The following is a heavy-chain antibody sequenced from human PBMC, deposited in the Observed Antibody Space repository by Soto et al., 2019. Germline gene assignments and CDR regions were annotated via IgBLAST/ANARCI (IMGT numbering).Heavy chain of an antibody. V-gene: IGHV4-39*01. J-gene: IGHJ6*03. D-gene: IGHD2-2*01. CDR2: IYYSGST. CDR3: ATVPAASYYYYMDV. CDR1: GGSISSSSYY. Sequence: SETLSLTCTVSGGSISSSSYYWGWIRQPPGKGLEWIGSIYYSGSTYYNPSLKSRVTISVDTSKNQFSLKLSSVTAADTAVYYCATVPAASYYYYMDVWGKGTTVTVSS.